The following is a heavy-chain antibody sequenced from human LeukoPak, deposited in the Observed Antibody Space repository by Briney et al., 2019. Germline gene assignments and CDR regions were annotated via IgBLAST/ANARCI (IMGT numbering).Heavy chain of an antibody. CDR1: GSTFSSYS. Sequence: GVSLRLSCAASGSTFSSYSMNWVRQVPGKGLEWVSSISSSSSYIYYADSVKGRSTISRDNAKNSLYLQMNSLRAEDTAVYYCARDLGDYSFDYWGQGTLVTVSS. D-gene: IGHD4-17*01. V-gene: IGHV3-21*01. CDR2: ISSSSSYI. CDR3: ARDLGDYSFDY. J-gene: IGHJ4*02.